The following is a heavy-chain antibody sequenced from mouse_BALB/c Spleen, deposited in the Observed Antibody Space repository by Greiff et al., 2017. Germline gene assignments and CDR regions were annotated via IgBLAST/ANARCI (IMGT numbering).Heavy chain of an antibody. CDR1: GFTFSSYT. Sequence: EVKLVESGGGLVQPGGSLKLSCAASGFTFSSYTMSWVRQTPEKRLEWVAYISNGGGSTYYPDTVKGRFTISRDNAKNTLYLQMSSLKSEDTAMYYCARHDGITTKRWFAYWGQGTLVTVSA. CDR3: ARHDGITTKRWFAY. D-gene: IGHD2-4*01. CDR2: ISNGGGST. V-gene: IGHV5-12-2*01. J-gene: IGHJ3*01.